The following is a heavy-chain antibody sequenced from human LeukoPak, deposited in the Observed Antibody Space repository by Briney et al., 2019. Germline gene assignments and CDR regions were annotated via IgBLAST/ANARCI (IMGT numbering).Heavy chain of an antibody. Sequence: PGGSLRLSCAASGFTFSNAWMSWVRQAPGKGLEWVGRIKSKTDGGTTDYAAPVKGRFTISRDDSKNTLYLQMNSLKTEDTAVYYCTTAFIVVVVAATKPDDYWGQGTLVTVSS. CDR2: IKSKTDGGTT. V-gene: IGHV3-15*01. D-gene: IGHD2-15*01. CDR1: GFTFSNAW. J-gene: IGHJ4*02. CDR3: TTAFIVVVVAATKPDDY.